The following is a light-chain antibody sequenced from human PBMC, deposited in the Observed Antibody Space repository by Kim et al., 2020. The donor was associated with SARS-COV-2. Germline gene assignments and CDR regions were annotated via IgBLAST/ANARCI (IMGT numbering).Light chain of an antibody. V-gene: IGLV3-21*04. CDR2: YDT. J-gene: IGLJ2*01. Sequence: APGETDRMTCGGNNNKRKSVHWYQQRPGQAPVLVIYYDTDRPSGSPERFSGSNAEKTDTLSISRVVAGDEADYYCQVWDMSSYHVVFGGGTQLTV. CDR3: QVWDMSSYHVV. CDR1: NNKRKS.